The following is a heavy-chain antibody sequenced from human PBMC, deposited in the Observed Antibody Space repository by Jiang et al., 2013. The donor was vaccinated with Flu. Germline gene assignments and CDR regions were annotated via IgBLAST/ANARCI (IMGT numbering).Heavy chain of an antibody. Sequence: GSGLVKPSETLSLTCTVSGGSVSNFYWSWIRQPPGRGLECIGYIYYTGSINYNPSLKSRVTMSVDTSKNQFSLKLSSVTAADTAVYYCARDAVIGSSSPQGEFDPWGQGTLVTVSS. CDR3: ARDAVIGSSSPQGEFDP. V-gene: IGHV4-59*02. J-gene: IGHJ5*02. CDR2: IYYTGSI. CDR1: GGSVSNFY. D-gene: IGHD1-26*01.